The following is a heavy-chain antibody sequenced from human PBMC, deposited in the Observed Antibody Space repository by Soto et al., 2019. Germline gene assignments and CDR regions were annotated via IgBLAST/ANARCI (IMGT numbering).Heavy chain of an antibody. J-gene: IGHJ4*02. CDR2: ISAYNGNT. Sequence: DSVKXSCNASGYTFINYFINWVRQAPGQGLEWMGWISAYNGNTKDAQKFQDRVTMTTDTSTSTAYMELTGLRSDDTAVYYCARDMVTFGGVIVSGYWGQGTQVTVSS. CDR1: GYTFINYF. D-gene: IGHD3-16*02. CDR3: ARDMVTFGGVIVSGY. V-gene: IGHV1-18*01.